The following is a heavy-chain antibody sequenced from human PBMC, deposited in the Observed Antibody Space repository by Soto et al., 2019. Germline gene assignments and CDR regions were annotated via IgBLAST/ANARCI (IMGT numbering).Heavy chain of an antibody. CDR1: GYTFTSYG. CDR2: ISAYNGNT. V-gene: IGHV1-18*01. Sequence: GASVKVSCKASGYTFTSYGISWVRQAPGQGLEWMGWISAYNGNTNYAQKLQGRVTMTTDTSTSAAYMELGSLRSDDTAVYYCARSIAARQYAFDIWGQGTMVTVSS. J-gene: IGHJ3*02. CDR3: ARSIAARQYAFDI. D-gene: IGHD6-6*01.